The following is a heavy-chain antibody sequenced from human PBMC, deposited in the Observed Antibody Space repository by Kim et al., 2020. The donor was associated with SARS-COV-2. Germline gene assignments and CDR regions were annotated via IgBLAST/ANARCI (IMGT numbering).Heavy chain of an antibody. V-gene: IGHV4-4*02. Sequence: GSTHYNPSLKSRVTQSGDKSKNQFSLRLSSVTAADTAVYYCAMRRGYLRSWGQGTLVTVSS. J-gene: IGHJ4*02. D-gene: IGHD5-12*01. CDR2: GST. CDR3: AMRRGYLRS.